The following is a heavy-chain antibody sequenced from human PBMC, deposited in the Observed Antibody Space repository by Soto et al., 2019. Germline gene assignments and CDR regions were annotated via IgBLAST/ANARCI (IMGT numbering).Heavy chain of an antibody. Sequence: EVQLVESGGGLVQPGGSLRLSCAASGFTFSSYAMHWVRQATGKGLEWVSAIGTAGDTYYPGSVKGRFTISRENAKNSLYLQMNSLRAGDTAVYYCARAPRGGYFTDYWGQGTLVTVSS. CDR1: GFTFSSYA. D-gene: IGHD2-8*01. J-gene: IGHJ4*02. CDR3: ARAPRGGYFTDY. V-gene: IGHV3-13*01. CDR2: IGTAGDT.